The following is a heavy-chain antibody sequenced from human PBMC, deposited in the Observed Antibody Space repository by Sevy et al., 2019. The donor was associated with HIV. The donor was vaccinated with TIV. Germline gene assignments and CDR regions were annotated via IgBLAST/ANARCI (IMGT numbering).Heavy chain of an antibody. CDR1: GYTFTGYY. J-gene: IGHJ5*02. CDR3: ARVVEGIVVVPAATNNWFDP. Sequence: ASVKVSCKASGYTFTGYYMHWVRQAPGQGLEWMGWINPNRGGKNFAQRFQGRVTMTRDRPISTAYMELSRLRSDDTAVYYCARVVEGIVVVPAATNNWFDPWGQGTLVTVSS. CDR2: INPNRGGK. D-gene: IGHD2-2*01. V-gene: IGHV1-2*02.